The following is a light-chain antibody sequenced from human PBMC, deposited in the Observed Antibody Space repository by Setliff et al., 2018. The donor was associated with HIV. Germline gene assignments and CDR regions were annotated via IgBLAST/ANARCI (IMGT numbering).Light chain of an antibody. CDR1: NSDIGGYNY. J-gene: IGLJ1*01. Sequence: QSALTQPASVSGSPGQSITISCTGTNSDIGGYNYVSWYQQHPGKAPKLLIYEVSNRPSGVSNRFSGSKSGTSASLAISGLRSEDEADYYCAAWDDSLSGYVFGTGTKVTVL. CDR3: AAWDDSLSGYV. V-gene: IGLV2-14*01. CDR2: EVS.